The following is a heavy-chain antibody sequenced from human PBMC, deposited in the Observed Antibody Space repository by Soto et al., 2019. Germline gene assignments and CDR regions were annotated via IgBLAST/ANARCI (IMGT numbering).Heavy chain of an antibody. CDR3: ARAGTMVRGVIITRSFYYFDY. V-gene: IGHV1-8*01. CDR1: GYTFTSYD. J-gene: IGHJ4*02. D-gene: IGHD3-10*01. CDR2: MNPNSGNT. Sequence: GASVKVSCKASGYTFTSYDINWVRQATGQGLEWMGWMNPNSGNTGYAQKFQGRVTMTRNTSISTAYMELSSLRSEDTAVYYCARAGTMVRGVIITRSFYYFDYWGQGTLVTVSS.